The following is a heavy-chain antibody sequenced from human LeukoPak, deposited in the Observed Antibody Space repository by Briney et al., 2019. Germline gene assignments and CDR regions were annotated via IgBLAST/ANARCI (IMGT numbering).Heavy chain of an antibody. D-gene: IGHD3-10*01. Sequence: ASVKVSCKASGYSFTNYDINWVRQATGQGLEWMGGIIPIFGTANYAQKFQGRVTITADESTSTAYMELSSLRSEDTAVYYCARDLKGSGSYYLGGFDPWGQGTLVTVSS. CDR1: GYSFTNYD. J-gene: IGHJ5*02. CDR2: IIPIFGTA. CDR3: ARDLKGSGSYYLGGFDP. V-gene: IGHV1-69*13.